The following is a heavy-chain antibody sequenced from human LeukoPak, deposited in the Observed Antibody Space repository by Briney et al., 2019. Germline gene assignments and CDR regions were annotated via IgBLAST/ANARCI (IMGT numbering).Heavy chain of an antibody. Sequence: SVTVSFKSSGGTFSSYDISWVRQAPGQGLEGMGGIIPMFGKANYAQKFQGRVTTTADKATSTAYMELSSPRSEDTAVYYCAREGVSAAGHLDYWGEGTLVTVSS. D-gene: IGHD6-13*01. CDR3: AREGVSAAGHLDY. J-gene: IGHJ4*02. V-gene: IGHV1-69*06. CDR1: GGTFSSYD. CDR2: IIPMFGKA.